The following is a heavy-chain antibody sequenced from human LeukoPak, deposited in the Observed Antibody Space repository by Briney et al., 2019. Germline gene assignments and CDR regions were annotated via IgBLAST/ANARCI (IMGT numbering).Heavy chain of an antibody. CDR2: IHHSGST. CDR1: GYSISSDYS. J-gene: IGHJ5*02. CDR3: ARAVTMVRGVYSPMAWFDP. V-gene: IGHV4-38-2*02. Sequence: SETLSLTCTVSGYSISSDYSWGWIRQPPGKGLEWIGNIHHSGSTYYNPSLKSRVSISIDTSKNQFSLKLTSLNAADTAVYYCARAVTMVRGVYSPMAWFDPWGQGTLVTVSS. D-gene: IGHD3-10*01.